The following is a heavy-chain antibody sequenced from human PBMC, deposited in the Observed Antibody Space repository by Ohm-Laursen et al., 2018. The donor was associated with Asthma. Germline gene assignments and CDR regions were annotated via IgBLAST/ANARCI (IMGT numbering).Heavy chain of an antibody. CDR1: GFPFNTSW. Sequence: SLRLSCTASGFPFNTSWMTWVRQAPGKGLEWVGRIKSKTDGGTTDYAAPVKGRFTISRDDSKNTLYLQMNSLKTEDTAVYYCTTIEWPHSWGQGTLVTVPS. J-gene: IGHJ4*02. CDR3: TTIEWPHS. CDR2: IKSKTDGGTT. D-gene: IGHD5-12*01. V-gene: IGHV3-15*01.